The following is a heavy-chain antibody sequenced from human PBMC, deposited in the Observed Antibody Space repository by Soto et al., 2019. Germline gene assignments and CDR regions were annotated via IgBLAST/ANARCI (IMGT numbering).Heavy chain of an antibody. Sequence: SETLSLTCTVSGGSISSGDYYWSWIRQPPGKGLEWIGYIYYSGSTYYNPSLKSRVTISVDTSKNQFSLKLSSVTAADTAVYYCARDGESIAVAGTGWFDPWGQGTLVTVSS. CDR3: ARDGESIAVAGTGWFDP. CDR2: IYYSGST. CDR1: GGSISSGDYY. J-gene: IGHJ5*02. V-gene: IGHV4-30-4*01. D-gene: IGHD6-19*01.